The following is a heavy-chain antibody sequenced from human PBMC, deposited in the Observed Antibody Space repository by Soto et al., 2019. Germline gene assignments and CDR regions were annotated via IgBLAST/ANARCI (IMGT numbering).Heavy chain of an antibody. D-gene: IGHD3-16*01. Sequence: QVQLVQSGDEVKKPGASVKVSCKAYGYIFVNYGIAWVRQASGQGLEWMGWISPYTGNTHSATQVQGRLTMTTDTSTSTAYMDLGSLTSDDTAVYYCVMVDNYVTPTPQDVWGQGTTVTVSS. CDR2: ISPYTGNT. J-gene: IGHJ6*02. CDR1: GYIFVNYG. CDR3: VMVDNYVTPTPQDV. V-gene: IGHV1-18*01.